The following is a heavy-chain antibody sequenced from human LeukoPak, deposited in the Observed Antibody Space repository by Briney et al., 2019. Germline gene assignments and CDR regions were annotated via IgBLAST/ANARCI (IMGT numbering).Heavy chain of an antibody. CDR1: GYTSTGYY. CDR2: INPNSGGT. V-gene: IGHV1-2*02. J-gene: IGHJ4*02. Sequence: ASVKVSCKASGYTSTGYYMHWVRQAPGQGLEWMGWINPNSGGTNYAQKFQGRVTMTRDTSISTAYMELSRLRSDDTAVYYCARDPVELATTEYDYWGQGTLVTVSS. D-gene: IGHD5-24*01. CDR3: ARDPVELATTEYDY.